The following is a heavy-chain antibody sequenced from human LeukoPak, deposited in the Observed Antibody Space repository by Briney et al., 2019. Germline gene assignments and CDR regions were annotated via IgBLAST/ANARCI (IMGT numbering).Heavy chain of an antibody. CDR3: TREYISGPRQTDAFDI. Sequence: TGGSLRLSCVASGFTLGNHWMHWVRQAPGKGLVWVSRISGDEIWTSYADSVKGRFTISRDNAKDTLYLQMNGLRTEDTAVYYCTREYISGPRQTDAFDIWGRGTMVTVSS. V-gene: IGHV3-74*01. D-gene: IGHD3-22*01. CDR1: GFTLGNHW. CDR2: ISGDEIWT. J-gene: IGHJ3*02.